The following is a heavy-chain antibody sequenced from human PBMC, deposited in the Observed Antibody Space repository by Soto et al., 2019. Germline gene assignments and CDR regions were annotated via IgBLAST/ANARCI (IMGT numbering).Heavy chain of an antibody. Sequence: QVQLQESGPGLVKPSQTLSLTCTVSGGSISSGDYYWRWIRQPPGKGLEWIGYIYYSGSTYYNPSLKSLVTISVDTSKKQFSLKLSSVTAADTAVYYCARRMTTVPTSAHMDVWGQGTTVTVSS. V-gene: IGHV4-30-4*01. CDR2: IYYSGST. CDR1: GGSISSGDYY. CDR3: ARRMTTVPTSAHMDV. D-gene: IGHD4-17*01. J-gene: IGHJ6*02.